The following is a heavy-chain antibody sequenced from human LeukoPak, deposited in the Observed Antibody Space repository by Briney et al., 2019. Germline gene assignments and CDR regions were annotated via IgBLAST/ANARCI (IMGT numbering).Heavy chain of an antibody. V-gene: IGHV1-69*06. CDR2: IIPMFGTA. D-gene: IGHD3-10*01. J-gene: IGHJ4*02. CDR1: GSTFSNYG. Sequence: SVKVSCKASGSTFSNYGISWVRQAPGQGLEWMGGIIPMFGTAKYAQKFQGRVTITADKSTSTAYIELSSLKSEDTAVYSCARGSGGLLWFGGDYFDYWGQGTLVTVSS. CDR3: ARGSGGLLWFGGDYFDY.